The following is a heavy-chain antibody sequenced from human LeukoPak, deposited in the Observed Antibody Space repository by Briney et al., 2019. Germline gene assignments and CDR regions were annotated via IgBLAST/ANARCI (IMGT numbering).Heavy chain of an antibody. CDR2: ITPSGGAT. Sequence: GASVKVSCKASGYTFTNYYIHWVRQAPGQGLEWMGIITPSGGATKYAQKFQGRVTMTRDMSTRTIYLEVANLRSEDTAVYYCARTSAATSGWYLDPWGQGTLVTVSS. CDR3: ARTSAATSGWYLDP. CDR1: GYTFTNYY. V-gene: IGHV1-46*01. J-gene: IGHJ5*02. D-gene: IGHD6-19*01.